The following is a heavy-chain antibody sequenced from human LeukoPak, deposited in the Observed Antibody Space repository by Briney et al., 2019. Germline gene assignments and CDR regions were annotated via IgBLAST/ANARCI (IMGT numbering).Heavy chain of an antibody. Sequence: GRSLRLSCAASGFTFSSYGMHWVRQAPGKGLEWVAVISYDGSNKYYADSVKGRFTISRDNSKNTLYLQMNSLRAEDTAVYYCAKDHGDSGSYWKYFDYWGQGTLVTVSS. CDR1: GFTFSSYG. D-gene: IGHD1-26*01. J-gene: IGHJ4*02. V-gene: IGHV3-30*18. CDR2: ISYDGSNK. CDR3: AKDHGDSGSYWKYFDY.